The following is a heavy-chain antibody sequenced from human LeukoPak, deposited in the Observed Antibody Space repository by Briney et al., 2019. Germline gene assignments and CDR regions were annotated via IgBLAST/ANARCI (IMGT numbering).Heavy chain of an antibody. CDR1: GGSISSSSYY. Sequence: SETLSLTCTVSGGSISSSSYYWGWIRQPPGKGLEWIGSIYYSGSTYYNPSLKSRATISVDTSKNQFSLKLSSVTAADTAVYYCARDPSHTFTYLTFDYWGQGTLVTVSS. V-gene: IGHV4-39*07. D-gene: IGHD3-16*01. J-gene: IGHJ4*02. CDR2: IYYSGST. CDR3: ARDPSHTFTYLTFDY.